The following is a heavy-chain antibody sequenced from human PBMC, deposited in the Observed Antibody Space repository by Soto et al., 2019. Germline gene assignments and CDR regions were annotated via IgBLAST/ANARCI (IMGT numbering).Heavy chain of an antibody. CDR1: GDTFKNCV. D-gene: IGHD3-10*01. CDR3: AAELGFGKLSVV. CDR2: IIPLFGTT. Sequence: QVQVVQSGVEVRMPGSSVKVSCKASGDTFKNCVISWVRQAPGQGLEWMGRIIPLFGTTDFAQRFQGRLTITTDESTTTAYMELSRLRSEDTATYYCAAELGFGKLSVVWGQGTTVIVSS. V-gene: IGHV1-69*18. J-gene: IGHJ6*02.